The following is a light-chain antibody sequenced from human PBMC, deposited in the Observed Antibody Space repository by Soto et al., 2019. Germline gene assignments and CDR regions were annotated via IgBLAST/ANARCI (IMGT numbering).Light chain of an antibody. CDR3: CSYAGNYILV. CDR1: SSDVGNYKY. V-gene: IGLV2-11*01. Sequence: QSALTQPRSVSGSPGQSVTISCTGTSSDVGNYKYVSWYQHHPGKAPKLVLYDVTKRPSEIPDRFSGAKSGNTASLTISGLQAEDEADYFCCSYAGNYILVFGGGTKVTVL. CDR2: DVT. J-gene: IGLJ2*01.